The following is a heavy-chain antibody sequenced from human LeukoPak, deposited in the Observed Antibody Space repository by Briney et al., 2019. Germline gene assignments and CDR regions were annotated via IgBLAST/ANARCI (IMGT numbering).Heavy chain of an antibody. CDR1: GFTFSSYA. J-gene: IGHJ6*02. D-gene: IGHD4-17*01. V-gene: IGHV3-30-3*02. CDR2: ISYDGSNK. CDR3: AKEDYGDYGWSYYDPTPYYGMDV. Sequence: PGGSLRLSCAASGFTFSSYAMHWVRQAPGKGLEWVAVISYDGSNKYYADSVKGRFTISRDNSKNTLYLQMNSLRAEDTAVYYCAKEDYGDYGWSYYDPTPYYGMDVWGQGTTVTVSS.